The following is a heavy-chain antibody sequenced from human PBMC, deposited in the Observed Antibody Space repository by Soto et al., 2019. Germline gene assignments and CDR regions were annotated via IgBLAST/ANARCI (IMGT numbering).Heavy chain of an antibody. V-gene: IGHV4-39*07. CDR2: IIYAGTT. J-gene: IGHJ5*02. D-gene: IGHD2-15*01. CDR1: GGSISSYTSF. Sequence: PSETLSLTCTVSGGSISSYTSFWSWVTQLPGKGPERIAFIIYAGTTSHNPPLKCRVTASADTYKSHFSLHLTSVTAADTAVYYCAGGGASSKWFAPWGQGIPVTVSS. CDR3: AGGGASSKWFAP.